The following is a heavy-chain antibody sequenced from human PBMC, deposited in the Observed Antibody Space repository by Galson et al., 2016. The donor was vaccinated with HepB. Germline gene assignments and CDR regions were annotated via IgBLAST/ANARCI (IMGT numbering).Heavy chain of an antibody. CDR1: GGSIDNGGYS. D-gene: IGHD2-15*01. CDR3: ARGTCSGGNCDLEPFGVDV. J-gene: IGHJ6*04. Sequence: TLSLTCSVSGGSIDNGGYSWTWIRQHPVKGLECVGYIPNSGTTSYNPSLKSRVALSVDTSKNLFSLRLTGVTAADTAVYYCARGTCSGGNCDLEPFGVDVWGKGTTVTVSS. CDR2: IPNSGTT. V-gene: IGHV4-31*03.